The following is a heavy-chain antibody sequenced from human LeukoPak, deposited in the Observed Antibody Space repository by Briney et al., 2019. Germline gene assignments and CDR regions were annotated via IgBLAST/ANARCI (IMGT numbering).Heavy chain of an antibody. CDR3: ASSGWYRGYDY. D-gene: IGHD6-19*01. V-gene: IGHV3-74*01. J-gene: IGHJ4*02. Sequence: GGSLRLSCAASGFTFSSYWMHWVRQAPGKGLVWVSRINSDGSSTSYADSVKGRFTISRDNAKNTLYLQMNSLRAEDTAVYYCASSGWYRGYDYWGQGTLVTVSS. CDR1: GFTFSSYW. CDR2: INSDGSST.